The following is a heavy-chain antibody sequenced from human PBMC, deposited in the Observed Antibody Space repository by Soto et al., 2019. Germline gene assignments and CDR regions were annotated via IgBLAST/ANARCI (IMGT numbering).Heavy chain of an antibody. CDR2: INHSGSA. J-gene: IGHJ4*02. CDR1: GGSFTGYS. V-gene: IGHV4-34*01. CDR3: ARGLFSENFYSGGWCFLDS. Sequence: QVQLQQWGAGLLKPSETLSLTCGVYGGSFTGYSWTWIRQSPRKGLEWIGQINHSGSAIYNPSLNSRITISLLTSNNQFSLYLSSVTAADTAVYYCARGLFSENFYSGGWCFLDSWGQGTLVTVSS. D-gene: IGHD1-26*01.